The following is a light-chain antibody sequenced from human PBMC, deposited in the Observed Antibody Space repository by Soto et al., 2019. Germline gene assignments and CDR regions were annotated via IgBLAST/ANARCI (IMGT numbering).Light chain of an antibody. CDR3: QQYGGSPPHT. CDR1: QSVGSNF. Sequence: EIVLTQSPGTLSLSPGERATLSCRACQSVGSNFLAWFHQKPGQTPRLLIYAASRRATGVPDRFSGSGSGTDFPLTISRLEPEDSAVYFCQQYGGSPPHTFGQGTKLEIK. V-gene: IGKV3-20*01. J-gene: IGKJ2*01. CDR2: AAS.